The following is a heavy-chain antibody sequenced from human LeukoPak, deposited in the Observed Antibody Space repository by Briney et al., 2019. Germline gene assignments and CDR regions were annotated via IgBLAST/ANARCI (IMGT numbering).Heavy chain of an antibody. CDR3: ARGARLSRAGSGSRAYGMDV. CDR1: GGSFSGYY. V-gene: IGHV4-34*01. J-gene: IGHJ6*02. D-gene: IGHD1-26*01. Sequence: PSETLSLTCAVYGGSFSGYYWSWIRQPPGKGLEWIGEINHSGSTNYNPSLKSRVTISVDTSKNQFSLKLSSVTAADTAVYYCARGARLSRAGSGSRAYGMDVGGQGTTVPVSS. CDR2: INHSGST.